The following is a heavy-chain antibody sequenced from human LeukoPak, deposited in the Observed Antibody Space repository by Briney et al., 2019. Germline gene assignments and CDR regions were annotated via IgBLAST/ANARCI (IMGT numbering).Heavy chain of an antibody. D-gene: IGHD3/OR15-3a*01. CDR2: INHSGST. V-gene: IGHV4-34*01. J-gene: IGHJ4*02. CDR3: AKCRQASFFRHHYFDY. Sequence: SETLSLTCAVYCGSFSGYYWSWIRQPPGKGLEWIGEINHSGSTNYNPSLKSRVTISVDTSKNQFSLKLSSVTAADTAVYSCAKCRQASFFRHHYFDYWGQGTLVTVSS. CDR1: CGSFSGYY.